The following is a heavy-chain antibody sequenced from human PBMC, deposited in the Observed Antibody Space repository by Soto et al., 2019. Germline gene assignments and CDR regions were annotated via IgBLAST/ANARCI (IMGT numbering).Heavy chain of an antibody. Sequence: SEILSLTCTVSGGSISSGVDYWNWIRQPPGKGLEWIGSIYHSGNTFYNPSLKSRLTMSVVTSKNQFSLKLSAVTAADTAVYYCARVTEWLGGYGMDVWGQGTTVTVSS. CDR3: ARVTEWLGGYGMDV. J-gene: IGHJ6*02. CDR2: IYHSGNT. D-gene: IGHD3-3*01. V-gene: IGHV4-30-4*01. CDR1: GGSISSGVDY.